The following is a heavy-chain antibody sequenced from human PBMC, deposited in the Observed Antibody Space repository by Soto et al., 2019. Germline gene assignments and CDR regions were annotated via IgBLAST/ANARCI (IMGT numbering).Heavy chain of an antibody. CDR2: IIPIFGTA. CDR1: GGTFSSYA. D-gene: IGHD1-26*01. Sequence: QVQLVQSGAEVKKPGSSVKVSCKASGGTFSSYAISWVRQAPGQGLEWMGGIIPIFGTADYAQKFQGRVTIPADASTSTAYMELSGMRSEDTAVYYCASHSGSSPEGRYYYGMDVWGQGTTVTVSS. V-gene: IGHV1-69*12. J-gene: IGHJ6*02. CDR3: ASHSGSSPEGRYYYGMDV.